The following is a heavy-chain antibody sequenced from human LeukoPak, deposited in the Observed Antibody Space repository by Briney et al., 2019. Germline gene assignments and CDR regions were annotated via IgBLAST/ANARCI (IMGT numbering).Heavy chain of an antibody. D-gene: IGHD6-19*01. V-gene: IGHV3-21*04. Sequence: GGSLRLSCAASGFSFSTYSMNWVRQAPGKGLEWVSSISSSSSHIYYADSVKGRFTISRDNAKNSLYLQMNSLRAEDTAVYYCARGQWTAVYYFDYWGQGTLVTVSS. CDR1: GFSFSTYS. CDR3: ARGQWTAVYYFDY. CDR2: ISSSSSHI. J-gene: IGHJ4*02.